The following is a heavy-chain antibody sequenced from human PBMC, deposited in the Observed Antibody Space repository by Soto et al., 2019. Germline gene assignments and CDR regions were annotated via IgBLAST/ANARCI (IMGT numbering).Heavy chain of an antibody. CDR2: ISWNSGSI. V-gene: IGHV3-9*01. Sequence: GGSLRLSCAASGFTFDDYAMHWVRQAPGKGLEWVSGISWNSGSIGYADSVKGRFTISRDNAKNSLYLQMNSLRAEDTALYYCAKGQFPSYYYYGMDVWGQGTTVTVSS. CDR1: GFTFDDYA. CDR3: AKGQFPSYYYYGMDV. J-gene: IGHJ6*02. D-gene: IGHD6-19*01.